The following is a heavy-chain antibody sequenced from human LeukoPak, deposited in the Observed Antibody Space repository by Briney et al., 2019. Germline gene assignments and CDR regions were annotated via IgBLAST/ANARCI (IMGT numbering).Heavy chain of an antibody. V-gene: IGHV3-74*01. CDR2: INSDGGTT. CDR1: GFTFSSYW. D-gene: IGHD1-26*01. Sequence: GGSLRLSCAASGFTFSSYWMHWVRQAPGKGLVWVSRINSDGGTTSYADSVKGRFTISRDNAKNTLYLQMNSLRAEDTAVYYCARVGASVGAFDYWGQGTLVTVSS. CDR3: ARVGASVGAFDY. J-gene: IGHJ4*02.